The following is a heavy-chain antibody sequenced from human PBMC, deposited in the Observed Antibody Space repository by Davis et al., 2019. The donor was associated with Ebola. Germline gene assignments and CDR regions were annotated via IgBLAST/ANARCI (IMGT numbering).Heavy chain of an antibody. CDR3: ARGWGNSLGNDF. CDR2: VNPNSGNT. J-gene: IGHJ4*02. CDR1: GYTFTSYD. D-gene: IGHD4-23*01. Sequence: AASVKVSCKASGYTFTSYDINWVRQATGQGLEWMGWVNPNSGNTGYAQKFRGRVTMTRNTSINTAYMELSSLTSADTAVYYCARGWGNSLGNDFWGQGTLVTVSS. V-gene: IGHV1-8*01.